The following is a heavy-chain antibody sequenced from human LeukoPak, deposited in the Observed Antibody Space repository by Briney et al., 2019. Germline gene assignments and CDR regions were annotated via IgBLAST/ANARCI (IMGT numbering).Heavy chain of an antibody. J-gene: IGHJ3*02. Sequence: KPSETLSLTCTVSGGSISSYYWSWIRQPPGKGLEWIGYIYYSGSTNYNPSLKSRVTISVDTSKNQFSPKLSSVTAADTAVYYCARRRWSSSSRDAFDIWGQGTMVTVSS. V-gene: IGHV4-59*08. CDR2: IYYSGST. CDR3: ARRRWSSSSRDAFDI. D-gene: IGHD6-6*01. CDR1: GGSISSYY.